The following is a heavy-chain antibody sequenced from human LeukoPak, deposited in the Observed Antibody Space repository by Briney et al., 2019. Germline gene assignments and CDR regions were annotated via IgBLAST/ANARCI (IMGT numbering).Heavy chain of an antibody. J-gene: IGHJ4*02. CDR2: INPGVGST. Sequence: ASVKVSFKASEYTFTSFYMHWVRQAPGQGLEWMGIINPGVGSTSYAQKFQGRVTMTSDTSTSTVYMELSSLRSGDTAIYYCARDQAAVGTGIDYWGQGTLVTVSS. V-gene: IGHV1-46*01. D-gene: IGHD6-13*01. CDR1: EYTFTSFY. CDR3: ARDQAAVGTGIDY.